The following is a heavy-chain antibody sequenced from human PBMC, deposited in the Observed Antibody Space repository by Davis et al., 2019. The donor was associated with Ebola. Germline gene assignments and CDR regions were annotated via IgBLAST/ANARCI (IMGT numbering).Heavy chain of an antibody. CDR2: INYSGRT. D-gene: IGHD3-16*01. Sequence: MPSETLSLTCTVSGGSISSHYWSWVRQSPEKGLEWIADINYSGRTNYNPSLARRVTISIATSKNQFSLNLSSVTAADTAVYYCARVGGDGSSHLEGLDSWGQGTLVTVSS. CDR3: ARVGGDGSSHLEGLDS. CDR1: GGSISSHY. J-gene: IGHJ4*02. V-gene: IGHV4-59*11.